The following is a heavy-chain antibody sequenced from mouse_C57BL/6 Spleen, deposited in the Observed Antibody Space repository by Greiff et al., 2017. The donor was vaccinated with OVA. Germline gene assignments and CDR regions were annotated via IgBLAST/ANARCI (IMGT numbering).Heavy chain of an antibody. V-gene: IGHV2-2*01. Sequence: QVQLQQSGPGLVQPSQSLSITCTVSGFSLTSYGVHWVRQSPGKGLEWLGVIWRGGSTAYNAAFISRLSTSKDNSKSQVFFKMNSLQADDTAIYYCARSTMVTTGYYFDYWGQGTTLTVSS. CDR3: ARSTMVTTGYYFDY. CDR2: IWRGGST. D-gene: IGHD2-2*01. CDR1: GFSLTSYG. J-gene: IGHJ2*01.